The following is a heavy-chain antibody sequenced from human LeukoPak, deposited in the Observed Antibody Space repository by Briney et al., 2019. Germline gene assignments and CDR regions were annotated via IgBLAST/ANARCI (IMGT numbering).Heavy chain of an antibody. J-gene: IGHJ4*02. CDR1: GGSISSYY. V-gene: IGHV4-59*01. CDR3: SGGYSYGSTFDY. CDR2: IYYGGST. D-gene: IGHD5-18*01. Sequence: SETLSLTCTVSGGSISSYYWSWIRQPPGKGLEWIGYIYYGGSTNYNPSLKSRVTISVDTSKNQFSLKLSSVTAADTAEYYCSGGYSYGSTFDYWGQGTLVTVSS.